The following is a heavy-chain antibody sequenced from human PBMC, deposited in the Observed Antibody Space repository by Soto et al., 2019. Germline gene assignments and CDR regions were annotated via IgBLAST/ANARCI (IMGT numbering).Heavy chain of an antibody. D-gene: IGHD2-2*02. CDR1: GFTFSSYS. J-gene: IGHJ4*02. Sequence: VSLRLSCAASGFTFSSYSMNWVRQAPGKGLEWVSSISSSSSYIYYADSVKGRFTISRDNAKNSLYLQMNSLRAEDTAVYYCAREGCSSTSCYRHWGQGTLVTVSS. CDR3: AREGCSSTSCYRH. CDR2: ISSSSSYI. V-gene: IGHV3-21*01.